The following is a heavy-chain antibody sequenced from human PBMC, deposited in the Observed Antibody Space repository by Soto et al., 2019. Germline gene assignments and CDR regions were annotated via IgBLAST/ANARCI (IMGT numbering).Heavy chain of an antibody. D-gene: IGHD5-18*01. Sequence: SETLSLTCTVSGGSISSYYWSWIRQPPGKGLEWIEYIYYSGSTNYNPSLKSRVTISVDTSKNQFSLKLSSVTAADTAVYYCARRSWIQLNGMDVWGQGTTVTVSS. CDR1: GGSISSYY. CDR2: IYYSGST. CDR3: ARRSWIQLNGMDV. J-gene: IGHJ6*02. V-gene: IGHV4-59*01.